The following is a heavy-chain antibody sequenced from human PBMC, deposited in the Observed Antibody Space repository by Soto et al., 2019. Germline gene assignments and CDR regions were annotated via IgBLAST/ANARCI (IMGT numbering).Heavy chain of an antibody. CDR3: ARGGHVVVVTAALDY. Sequence: QVQLVQSGAEVKKPGASVKVSCKASGDTFTDYYIHWVRQAPGQGLEWMGTVNPSGGHTTYAQHFLGRMTXTXXXSXRTLYMELPSLTSEDTAVYYCARGGHVVVVTAALDYWGQGTLVTVSS. CDR1: GDTFTDYY. V-gene: IGHV1-46*01. D-gene: IGHD2-21*02. CDR2: VNPSGGHT. J-gene: IGHJ4*02.